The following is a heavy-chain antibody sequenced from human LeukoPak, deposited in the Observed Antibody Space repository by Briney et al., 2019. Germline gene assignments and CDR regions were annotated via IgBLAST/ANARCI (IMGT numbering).Heavy chain of an antibody. CDR2: IYSGGST. Sequence: GGSLRLSCAASGFTVSSNYMSWVRQAPGKGLEWVSVIYSGGSTYYADSVKGRFTISRDNSKNTLYLQMNSLRAEDTAVYYCASDSLRAATYPYWGQGTLVTVSS. CDR3: ASDSLRAATYPY. J-gene: IGHJ4*02. CDR1: GFTVSSNY. V-gene: IGHV3-66*01. D-gene: IGHD2-15*01.